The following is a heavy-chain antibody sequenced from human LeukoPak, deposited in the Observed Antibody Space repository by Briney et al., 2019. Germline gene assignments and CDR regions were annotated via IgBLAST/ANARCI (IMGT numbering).Heavy chain of an antibody. CDR3: AICSGGSCFYHDY. CDR1: GYSSTSDY. J-gene: IGHJ4*02. Sequence: ASVKVSCKASGYSSTSDYMHWVRQAPGQGLEWMGIINPSDGATGYAQKFQGRVTLTRDTSTSTVYMELSVLRSQDTAVYYCAICSGGSCFYHDYWGQGTLVTVSS. D-gene: IGHD2-15*01. CDR2: INPSDGAT. V-gene: IGHV1-46*03.